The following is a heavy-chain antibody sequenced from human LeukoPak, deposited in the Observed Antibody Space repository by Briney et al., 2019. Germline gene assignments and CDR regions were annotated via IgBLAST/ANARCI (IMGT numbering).Heavy chain of an antibody. V-gene: IGHV4-61*02. CDR1: GGSISSGSYY. CDR2: IYTSGST. J-gene: IGHJ4*02. D-gene: IGHD1-26*01. CDR3: ARDGWELLESF. Sequence: SETLSLTCTVSGGSISSGSYYWSWIRQPAGKGLEWIGRIYTSGSTNYNPSLKSRVTISVDTSKNQFSLKLSSVTAADTAVYYCARDGWELLESFWGQGTLVTVSS.